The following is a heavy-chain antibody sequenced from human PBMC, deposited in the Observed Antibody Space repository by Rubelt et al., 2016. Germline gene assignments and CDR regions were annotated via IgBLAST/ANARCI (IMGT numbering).Heavy chain of an antibody. J-gene: IGHJ3*02. CDR1: GGSFSGYY. Sequence: GAGLLKPSETLSLTCAVYGGSFSGYYWSWIRQPPGKGLEWIGEINHSGSTNYNPSLKSRVTLSVDTSKNQFSLKLSSVTAADTAVYYCARLGQGGDLDAFEIWGQGTMVTVSS. CDR2: INHSGST. D-gene: IGHD4-17*01. CDR3: ARLGQGGDLDAFEI. V-gene: IGHV4-34*01.